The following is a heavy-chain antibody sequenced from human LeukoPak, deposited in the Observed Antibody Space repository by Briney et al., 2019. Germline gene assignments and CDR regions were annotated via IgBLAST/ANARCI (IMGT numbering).Heavy chain of an antibody. CDR2: IIPIFGTA. J-gene: IGHJ4*02. CDR3: ATEYYGDYVEGGN. D-gene: IGHD4-17*01. Sequence: GASVKVSCKASGGTFSSYAISWVRQAPGQGLEWMGGIIPIFGTANYAQKFQGRVTITADESTSTAYMELSSLRSEDTAVYYCATEYYGDYVEGGNWGQGTLVTVSS. CDR1: GGTFSSYA. V-gene: IGHV1-69*13.